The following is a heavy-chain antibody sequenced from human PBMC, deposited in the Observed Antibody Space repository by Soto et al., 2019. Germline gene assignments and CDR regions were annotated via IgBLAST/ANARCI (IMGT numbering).Heavy chain of an antibody. Sequence: QVQLVESGGGMVQPGTSLRLACEASGFNFGAYGMHWVRQAPGKGLEWVAVIAHDGTKTYYSDSVKGRFTVSRGSSENVLYVQMVSLRRDDTAVYSCARDRRDGYTTCFRCYAVDVWGQGPTVTFSS. J-gene: IGHJ6*02. CDR2: IAHDGTKT. CDR1: GFNFGAYG. V-gene: IGHV3-30*03. CDR3: ARDRRDGYTTCFRCYAVDV. D-gene: IGHD5-18*01.